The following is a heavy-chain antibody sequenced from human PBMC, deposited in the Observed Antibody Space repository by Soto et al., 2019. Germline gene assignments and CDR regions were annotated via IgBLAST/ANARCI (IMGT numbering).Heavy chain of an antibody. CDR1: GGTLDVYG. CDR2: MTPIYRTA. Sequence: SVKVSCKTSGGTLDVYGLNWVRQTPGQGLEWVGGMTPIYRTANYARKFQGRVTVTAEPSTGTAYMELISLTSDDTAVYYCTGNKWFGESPLFDPWGQGTLVTVSS. CDR3: TGNKWFGESPLFDP. V-gene: IGHV1-69*13. J-gene: IGHJ5*02. D-gene: IGHD3-10*01.